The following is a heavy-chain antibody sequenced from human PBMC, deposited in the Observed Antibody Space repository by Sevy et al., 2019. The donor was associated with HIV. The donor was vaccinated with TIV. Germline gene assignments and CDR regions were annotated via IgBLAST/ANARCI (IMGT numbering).Heavy chain of an antibody. Sequence: SETLSLTCTVSGGSISSYYWSWIRQPPGKGLEWVGYIYSSGSTNYNPSLKSRVTISVDTSKNQFSLKLSSVTAVDTAVYYCARVGLARYFFDSWGQGNLVTVSS. V-gene: IGHV4-59*13. CDR2: IYSSGST. CDR3: ARVGLARYFFDS. J-gene: IGHJ4*02. CDR1: GGSISSYY.